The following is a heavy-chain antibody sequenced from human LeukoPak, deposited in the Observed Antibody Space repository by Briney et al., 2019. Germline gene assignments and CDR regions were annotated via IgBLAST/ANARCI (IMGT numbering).Heavy chain of an antibody. D-gene: IGHD2-2*01. Sequence: LTGGSLRLSCAASGFTFSSYAMSWVRQAPGKGLEWVSAISGSGGSTYYADSVKGRFTISRDNSKNTLYLQMNSLRAEDTAVYYCAKGSLGYCSSTSCPPGDYWGQGTLVTVSS. CDR3: AKGSLGYCSSTSCPPGDY. CDR2: ISGSGGST. J-gene: IGHJ4*02. V-gene: IGHV3-23*01. CDR1: GFTFSSYA.